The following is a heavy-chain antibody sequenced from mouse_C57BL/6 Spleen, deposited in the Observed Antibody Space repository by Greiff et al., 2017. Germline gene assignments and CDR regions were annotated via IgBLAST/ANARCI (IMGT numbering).Heavy chain of an antibody. CDR2: IDPSDSYT. CDR3: ARGQRGDY. Sequence: QVQLQQSGAELVKPGASVKLSCKASGYTFTSYWMKWVKQRPGQGLEWIGEIDPSDSYTNYNQKFKGKATLTVDTSSSTAYMQLSSLTSEDSAVYYCARGQRGDYWGQGTTLTVSS. J-gene: IGHJ2*01. CDR1: GYTFTSYW. V-gene: IGHV1-50*01.